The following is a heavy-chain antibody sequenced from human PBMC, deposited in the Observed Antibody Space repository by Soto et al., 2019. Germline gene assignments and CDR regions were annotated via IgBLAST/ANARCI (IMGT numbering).Heavy chain of an antibody. CDR3: AREYSSSSGRCFDK. J-gene: IGHJ4*02. Sequence: GGSLRLSCAASGFTFSSYSMNWVRQAPGKGLEWVSSISSSSSYIYYADSVKGRFTISRDNAKNSLYLQMNSLRDEDTAVYYCAREYSSSSGRCFDKWGQGTLVTVSS. CDR2: ISSSSSYI. D-gene: IGHD6-6*01. V-gene: IGHV3-21*01. CDR1: GFTFSSYS.